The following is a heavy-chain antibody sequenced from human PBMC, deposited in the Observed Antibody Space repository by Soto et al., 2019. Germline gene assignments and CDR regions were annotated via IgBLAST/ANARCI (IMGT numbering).Heavy chain of an antibody. CDR3: ARGPYNWNYLPSRNNWFDP. CDR1: GGSFSGYY. Sequence: QVQLQQWGAGLLKPSETLSLTCAVYGGSFSGYYWSWIRQPPGKGLEWIGEINHSGSTNYNPSLKSRVTISVDTSKNQFSLKLSSVTAADTAVYYCARGPYNWNYLPSRNNWFDPWGQGTLVTVSS. CDR2: INHSGST. D-gene: IGHD1-7*01. J-gene: IGHJ5*02. V-gene: IGHV4-34*01.